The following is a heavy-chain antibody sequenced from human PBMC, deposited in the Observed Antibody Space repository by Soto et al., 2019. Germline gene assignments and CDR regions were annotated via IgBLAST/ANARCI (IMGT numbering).Heavy chain of an antibody. CDR2: VYYRGRS. V-gene: IGHV4-39*01. J-gene: IGHJ4*02. D-gene: IGHD2-8*01. CDR3: VSQRTSVLTQAYFDY. Sequence: LSLTCTVSGGSVSNSNYYWGWIRQSPGKGLEWIGSVYYRGRSYSKSSVKSRVTISVDTSKNQFSLNLNSVTASDTAVYYCVSQRTSVLTQAYFDYWGPGALVTVSS. CDR1: GGSVSNSNYY.